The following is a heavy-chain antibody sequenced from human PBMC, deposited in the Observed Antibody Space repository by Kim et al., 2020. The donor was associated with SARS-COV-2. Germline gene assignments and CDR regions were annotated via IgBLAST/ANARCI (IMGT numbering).Heavy chain of an antibody. J-gene: IGHJ4*02. Sequence: SETLSLTCTVSGGSISSGGYYWSWIRQHPGKGLEWIGYIYYSGSTYYNPSLKSRVTISVDTSKNQFSLKLSSVTAADTAVYYCATTRSGGSVYFWGQGTLVTVSS. CDR1: GGSISSGGYY. CDR2: IYYSGST. D-gene: IGHD5-12*01. CDR3: ATTRSGGSVYF. V-gene: IGHV4-31*03.